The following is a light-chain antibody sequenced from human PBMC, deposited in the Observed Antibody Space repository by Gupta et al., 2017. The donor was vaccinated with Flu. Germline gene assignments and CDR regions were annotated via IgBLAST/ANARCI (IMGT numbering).Light chain of an antibody. Sequence: SVLTLPPSVSWPPWRRVIISCTGSSSNIGTGYDVHWSQQLPGAAPKLLIYGNSNRPSGVSDRFSGSKSGTSASLTITGLQAEDEADYFCQSYDSSRIGYVFGTGTKVTVL. CDR3: QSYDSSRIGYV. CDR2: GNS. V-gene: IGLV1-40*01. CDR1: SSNIGTGYD. J-gene: IGLJ1*01.